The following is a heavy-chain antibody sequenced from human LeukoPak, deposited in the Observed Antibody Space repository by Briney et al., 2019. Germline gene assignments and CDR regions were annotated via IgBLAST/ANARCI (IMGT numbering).Heavy chain of an antibody. J-gene: IGHJ3*02. Sequence: PGGSLRLSCAASGFTFNTYAMNWVRQAPGKGLEWVSAISGSDGSTYYADSVRGRFTISRDNSKNTLYLQMNSLRAEDTAVYYCAKGARQLPSDDAFDIWGQGTMVTVSS. CDR1: GFTFNTYA. CDR3: AKGARQLPSDDAFDI. CDR2: ISGSDGST. D-gene: IGHD2-2*01. V-gene: IGHV3-23*01.